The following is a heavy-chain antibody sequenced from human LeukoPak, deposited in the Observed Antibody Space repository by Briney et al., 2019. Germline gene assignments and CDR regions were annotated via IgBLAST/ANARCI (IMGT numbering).Heavy chain of an antibody. D-gene: IGHD1-26*01. J-gene: IGHJ6*02. CDR1: GGSISSSSYY. V-gene: IGHV4-39*01. CDR3: ARLSVIVGAALEYYYYCMDV. CDR2: IYYSGST. Sequence: SETLSLTCTVSGGSISSSSYYWGWIRQPPGKGLEWIGSIYYSGSTYYNPSLKSRVTISVDTSKNQVSLRLTSVTAADTAVYYCARLSVIVGAALEYYYYCMDVWGQGTTVTVSS.